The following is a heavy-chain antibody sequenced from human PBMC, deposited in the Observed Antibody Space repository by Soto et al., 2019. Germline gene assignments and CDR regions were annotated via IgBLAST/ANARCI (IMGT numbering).Heavy chain of an antibody. CDR1: GFSFSDSY. Sequence: QVQLVESGGGLVKPGGSLRLSCAASGFSFSDSYMSWVRQAPGKGLEWVPYISGTSGYTGYADSVKGRFTISRDNAKNSLYLQMNSLRVEDTAVYYCARDRGGYGPPDVWGQGTTVTVSS. CDR2: ISGTSGYT. J-gene: IGHJ6*02. CDR3: ARDRGGYGPPDV. D-gene: IGHD3-10*01. V-gene: IGHV3-11*06.